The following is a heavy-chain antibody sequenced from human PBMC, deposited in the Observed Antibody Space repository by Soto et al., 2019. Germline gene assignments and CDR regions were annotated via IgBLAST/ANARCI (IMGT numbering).Heavy chain of an antibody. Sequence: GGSLRLSCAASGFTFSSYSMNWVRQAPGKGLEWVSYISSSSSTIYYADSVKGRFTISRHNAKNSLYLQMNSLRAEDTAVYYCARGALHDYGEYNWFDPWGQGTLVTVSS. CDR1: GFTFSSYS. V-gene: IGHV3-48*01. CDR3: ARGALHDYGEYNWFDP. J-gene: IGHJ5*02. CDR2: ISSSSSTI. D-gene: IGHD4-17*01.